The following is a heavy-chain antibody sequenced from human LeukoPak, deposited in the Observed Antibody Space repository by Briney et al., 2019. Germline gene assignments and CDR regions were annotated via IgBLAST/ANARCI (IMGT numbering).Heavy chain of an antibody. CDR3: ARMDTAMVLGNFDY. J-gene: IGHJ4*02. Sequence: SETLSLTCTVSGGSISSSSYYWVWIRQPPGKGLEWIGSIYYSGSTYYNPSLKSRVTISVDTSKNQFSLKLSSVTGADTGVYYCARMDTAMVLGNFDYWGQGTLVTVSS. V-gene: IGHV4-39*01. CDR1: GGSISSSSYY. D-gene: IGHD5-18*01. CDR2: IYYSGST.